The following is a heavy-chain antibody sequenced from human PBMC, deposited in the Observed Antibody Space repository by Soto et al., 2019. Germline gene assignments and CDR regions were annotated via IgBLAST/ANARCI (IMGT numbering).Heavy chain of an antibody. D-gene: IGHD6-13*01. J-gene: IGHJ4*02. V-gene: IGHV3-23*01. CDR3: AKGQWVAAAEKHFDY. Sequence: PVGSLRLSCGASGFTFSSYAMSWVRQAPVKGLEWVSAISGSGGSTYYADSVKGRFTISRDNSKKTLYLQMNSLRAEDTAVYYCAKGQWVAAAEKHFDYWGQGTLVTVSS. CDR2: ISGSGGST. CDR1: GFTFSSYA.